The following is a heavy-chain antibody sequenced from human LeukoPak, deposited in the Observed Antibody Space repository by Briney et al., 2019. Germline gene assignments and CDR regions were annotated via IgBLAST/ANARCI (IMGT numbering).Heavy chain of an antibody. CDR1: GFTFSKYW. CDR2: IKQGGTEK. Sequence: GGSLRLSSAASGFTFSKYWINCVRQAPGKGLEWVANIKQGGTEKYYMDSVEGRFTISRDNAKNSLFLQMSSLRAEDTAVYYCATLRDDLWGQGTLVTVSS. V-gene: IGHV3-7*02. CDR3: ATLRDDL. J-gene: IGHJ1*01. D-gene: IGHD3-16*01.